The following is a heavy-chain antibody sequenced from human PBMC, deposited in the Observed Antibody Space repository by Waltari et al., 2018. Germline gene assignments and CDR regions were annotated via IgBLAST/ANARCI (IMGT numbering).Heavy chain of an antibody. J-gene: IGHJ4*02. V-gene: IGHV3-73*02. CDR2: IRNKAKSYAT. CDR1: GFPFSGAP. CDR3: STMGETSGY. Sequence: EVQLVESGGGLVKPGGSRKVSGAAAGFPFSGAPVHWVRQASGKGVEWVGRIRNKAKSYATGYAVSVKGRFTISRDDSKNTAYLEMNSLKTEDTAVYYCSTMGETSGYWGQGTLVTVSS. D-gene: IGHD3-16*01.